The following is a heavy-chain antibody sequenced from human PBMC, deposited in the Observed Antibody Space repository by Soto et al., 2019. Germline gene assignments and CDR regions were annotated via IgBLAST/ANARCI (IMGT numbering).Heavy chain of an antibody. D-gene: IGHD6-6*01. J-gene: IGHJ6*03. CDR3: ARRARPDFYYMDV. V-gene: IGHV3-64*01. Sequence: EVQLAESGGGLAQPGGSLRLSCAASGFTLSGYAMDWVRQAPWKGLEYVSGISSNGVGTYYANSVQGRFTISRDNSKNTVYLQMGSLRPEDTDVYYCARRARPDFYYMDVWGKGTTVTVSS. CDR1: GFTLSGYA. CDR2: ISSNGVGT.